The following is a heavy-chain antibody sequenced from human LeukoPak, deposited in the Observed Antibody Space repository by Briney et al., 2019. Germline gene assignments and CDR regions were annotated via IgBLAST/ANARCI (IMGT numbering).Heavy chain of an antibody. CDR3: ARVGYSGYDQP. D-gene: IGHD5-12*01. CDR2: MNPNSGNT. CDR1: GYTYTSYD. V-gene: IGHV1-8*01. J-gene: IGHJ5*02. Sequence: ASVNVSCKACGYTYTSYDMNGVRQASGQVREWMGWMNPNSGNTGYAQKFQGRVTMTRNTSISTAYMELSSLRSEDTAVYYCARVGYSGYDQPWGQGTLVTVSS.